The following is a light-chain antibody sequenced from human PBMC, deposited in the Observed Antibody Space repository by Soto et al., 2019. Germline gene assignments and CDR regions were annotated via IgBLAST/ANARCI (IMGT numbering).Light chain of an antibody. Sequence: QSALTQPRSVSGSPGQSVTISFTGTSSDVGGYNYVSWYQQHPDKAPKLMIYDVSQRPSGVPDLFSGSKSGYKASLTISGLLAEDEADYFCGSYAGRYTYVVFGGGNKVTVL. CDR2: DVS. CDR1: SSDVGGYNY. J-gene: IGLJ2*01. V-gene: IGLV2-11*01. CDR3: GSYAGRYTYVV.